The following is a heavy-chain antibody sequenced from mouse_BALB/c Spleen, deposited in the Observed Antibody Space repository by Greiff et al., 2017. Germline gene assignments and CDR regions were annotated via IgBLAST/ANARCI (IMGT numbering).Heavy chain of an antibody. V-gene: IGHV2-6-2*01. Sequence: QVQLKESGPDLVAPSQSLSITCTVSGFSLTSYGVHWVRQPPGKGLEWLVVIWSDGSTTYNSALKSRLSISKDNSKSQVFLKMNSLQTDDTAMYYCARHGIRNYYAMDYWGQGTSVTVSS. D-gene: IGHD2-4*01. J-gene: IGHJ4*01. CDR2: IWSDGST. CDR3: ARHGIRNYYAMDY. CDR1: GFSLTSYG.